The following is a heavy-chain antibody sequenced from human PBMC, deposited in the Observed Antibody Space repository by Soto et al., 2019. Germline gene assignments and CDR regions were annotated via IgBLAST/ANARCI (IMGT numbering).Heavy chain of an antibody. J-gene: IGHJ3*02. CDR1: GASLSSSNW. Sequence: SETLSLTCTVSGASLSSSNWWTWVRQPPGKGLEWIGEIYHGGSTNYNPSLKSRVTISVDKSKNQFSLKLTSVSAADTAVYYCAAEIAAAGTGRTFDIWGQGTMVHVS. V-gene: IGHV4-4*02. CDR3: AAEIAAAGTGRTFDI. D-gene: IGHD6-13*01. CDR2: IYHGGST.